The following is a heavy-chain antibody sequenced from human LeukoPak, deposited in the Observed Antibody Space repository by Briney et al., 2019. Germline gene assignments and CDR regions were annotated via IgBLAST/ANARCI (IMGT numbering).Heavy chain of an antibody. CDR1: GYSISSGYY. D-gene: IGHD3-22*01. CDR2: IYHSGST. Sequence: SETLSLTCTVSGYSISSGYYWGWIRQPPGEGLEWIGSIYHSGSTYYNPSLKRRVTIPVDPSENQFSLKLSSVTAADTAVYYCARRVFYYDGSGYLRSNYLDYWGQGTLVTVSS. CDR3: ARRVFYYDGSGYLRSNYLDY. J-gene: IGHJ4*02. V-gene: IGHV4-38-2*02.